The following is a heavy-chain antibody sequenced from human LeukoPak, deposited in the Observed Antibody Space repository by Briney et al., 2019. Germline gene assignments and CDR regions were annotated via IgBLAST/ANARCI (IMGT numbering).Heavy chain of an antibody. Sequence: PGGSLRLSCAASGVTFSSYWMSWVRQAPGKGLEWVANIKEDGSEKYYVDSVKGRFTISSDNAKNSVYLQMNSLRAEDTAVYYCARGRFNYDSTGYSSFYYWGQGTLVTVSS. CDR3: ARGRFNYDSTGYSSFYY. CDR1: GVTFSSYW. V-gene: IGHV3-7*01. CDR2: IKEDGSEK. D-gene: IGHD3-22*01. J-gene: IGHJ4*02.